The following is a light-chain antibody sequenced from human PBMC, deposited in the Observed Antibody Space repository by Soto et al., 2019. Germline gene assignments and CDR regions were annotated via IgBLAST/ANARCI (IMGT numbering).Light chain of an antibody. V-gene: IGKV3-20*01. CDR1: QSISDT. Sequence: EIVMTQSPATLSLPPGGRPPLSCRASQSISDTLAWYQLTPGQAPRLLIYGASSRATGIPDRFSGSGSGTDFTLTISRLEPDDVAVYYCQQYGRSITFGQGTRLEIK. J-gene: IGKJ5*01. CDR2: GAS. CDR3: QQYGRSIT.